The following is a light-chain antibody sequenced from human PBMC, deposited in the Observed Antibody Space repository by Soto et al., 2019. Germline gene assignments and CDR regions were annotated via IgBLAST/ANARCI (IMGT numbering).Light chain of an antibody. V-gene: IGKV3-20*01. CDR1: QSVSNNY. CDR2: GAS. CDR3: QQYSSLWT. Sequence: EIVLTKSPGTLSLSPGKRATLSCTSSQSVSNNYLAWYQQKPGQAPRLLIYGASSRATGIPDRFSGSGSGTDFTLSISRLEPEDFAVYYCQQYSSLWTFGQGTKVDIK. J-gene: IGKJ1*01.